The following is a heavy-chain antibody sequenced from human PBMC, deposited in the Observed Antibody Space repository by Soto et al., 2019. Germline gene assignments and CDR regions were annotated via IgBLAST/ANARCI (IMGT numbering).Heavy chain of an antibody. CDR2: ISYDGSNK. J-gene: IGHJ1*01. Sequence: GGSLRLSCAASGFTFSSYAMHWVRQAPGKGLEWVAVISYDGSNKYYADSVKGRFTISRDNSKNTLYLQMNSLRAEDTAVYYCARQYAHNYYYDSRPLLELSLPLDFQHWGQGTLVTVSS. CDR3: ARQYAHNYYYDSRPLLELSLPLDFQH. D-gene: IGHD3-22*01. V-gene: IGHV3-30-3*01. CDR1: GFTFSSYA.